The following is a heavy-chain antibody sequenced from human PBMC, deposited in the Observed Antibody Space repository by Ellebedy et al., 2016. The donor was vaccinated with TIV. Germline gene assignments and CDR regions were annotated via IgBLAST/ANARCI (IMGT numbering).Heavy chain of an antibody. CDR2: IDPSDSYT. J-gene: IGHJ6*02. Sequence: GESLKISXKGSGYSFTSYWISWVRQMPGKGLEWMGRIDPSDSYTNYSPSFQGHVTISADKSISTAYLQWSSLKASDTAMYYCAREGSTSYYYYGMDVWGQGTTVTVSS. CDR1: GYSFTSYW. CDR3: AREGSTSYYYYGMDV. V-gene: IGHV5-10-1*01.